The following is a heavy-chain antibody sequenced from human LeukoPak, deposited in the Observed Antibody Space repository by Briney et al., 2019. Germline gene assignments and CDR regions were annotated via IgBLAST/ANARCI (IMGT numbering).Heavy chain of an antibody. Sequence: GGSLRLSCAASGFTFSSYAMHWVRQAPGKGLEWVSAISGSGGSTYYADSVKGRFTISRDNSKNTLYLQMNSLRAEDTAVYYCAKSARITMIVVAPYYFDYWGQGTLVTVSS. D-gene: IGHD3-22*01. CDR1: GFTFSSYA. J-gene: IGHJ4*02. CDR2: ISGSGGST. CDR3: AKSARITMIVVAPYYFDY. V-gene: IGHV3-23*01.